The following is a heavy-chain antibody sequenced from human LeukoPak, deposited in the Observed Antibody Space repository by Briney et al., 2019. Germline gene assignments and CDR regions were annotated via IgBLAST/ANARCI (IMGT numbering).Heavy chain of an antibody. J-gene: IGHJ5*02. CDR1: GFTFSSYS. Sequence: PGGSLRLSCAASGFTFSSYSMNWVRQAPGKGLEWVSAISNSGGSTYYADSVRGRFTISRDNSKNTLYLQMNSLRAEDTAVYYCARGGIWFGELPTNWFDPWGQGTLVTVSS. CDR3: ARGGIWFGELPTNWFDP. D-gene: IGHD3-10*01. CDR2: ISNSGGST. V-gene: IGHV3-23*01.